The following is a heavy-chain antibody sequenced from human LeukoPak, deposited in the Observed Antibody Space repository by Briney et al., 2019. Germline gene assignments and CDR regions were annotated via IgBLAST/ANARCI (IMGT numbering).Heavy chain of an antibody. CDR3: ARDFDILSGYSR. V-gene: IGHV3-74*01. J-gene: IGHJ4*02. Sequence: GGSLRLSCAASGSTFSSYWMHWVRQAPGKGLVWVSRINSDGSSTSYADSVKGRFTISRDNAKNTLYLQMNSLRAEDTAVYYCARDFDILSGYSRWGQGALVTVSS. CDR1: GSTFSSYW. CDR2: INSDGSST. D-gene: IGHD3-9*01.